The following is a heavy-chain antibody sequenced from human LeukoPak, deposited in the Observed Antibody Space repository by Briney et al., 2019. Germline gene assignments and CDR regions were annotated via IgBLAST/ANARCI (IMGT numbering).Heavy chain of an antibody. D-gene: IGHD3-10*01. CDR2: IYHSGST. CDR1: GYSISSGYY. CDR3: ARFFISDFDY. Sequence: SETLSLTCTVSGYSISSGYYWGWIRQPPGKGLEWIGSIYHSGSTYYNPSLKSRVTISVDTSKNQFSLKLSPVTAADTAVYYCARFFISDFDYWGQGTLVTVSS. V-gene: IGHV4-38-2*02. J-gene: IGHJ4*02.